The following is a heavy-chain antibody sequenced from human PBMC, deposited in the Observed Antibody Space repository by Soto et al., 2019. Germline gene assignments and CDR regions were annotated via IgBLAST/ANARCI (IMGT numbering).Heavy chain of an antibody. J-gene: IGHJ4*02. Sequence: GESLKISCAASGFTFSSYAMSWVRQAPGKGLEWVSAISGSGGSTYYADSVKGRFTISRDNSKNTLYLQMNSLRAEDTAVYYCAKGRPTTRRVLEWLLNYWGQGTLVTVSS. CDR2: ISGSGGST. CDR1: GFTFSSYA. D-gene: IGHD3-3*01. V-gene: IGHV3-23*01. CDR3: AKGRPTTRRVLEWLLNY.